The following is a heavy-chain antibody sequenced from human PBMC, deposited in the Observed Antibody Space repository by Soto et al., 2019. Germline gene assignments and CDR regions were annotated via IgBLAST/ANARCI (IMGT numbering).Heavy chain of an antibody. CDR3: AREYTYGSNFFDC. CDR1: GGSISSAAYY. V-gene: IGHV4-31*03. Sequence: QVQLQESGPGLVKPSQTLSLSCTVSGGSISSAAYYCSWIRQHPGKGLEWIGYISHSGSTYYTPSPKSRVIISADTSKNQFSLKLTSVTAADTAVYYCAREYTYGSNFFDCWGQGALVTVSS. J-gene: IGHJ4*02. CDR2: ISHSGST. D-gene: IGHD5-18*01.